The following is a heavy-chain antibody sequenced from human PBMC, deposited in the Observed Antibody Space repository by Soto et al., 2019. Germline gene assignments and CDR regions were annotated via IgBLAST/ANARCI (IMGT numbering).Heavy chain of an antibody. D-gene: IGHD2-15*01. CDR2: IYHSGST. J-gene: IGHJ6*02. CDR1: VGFISRSNW. V-gene: IGHV4-4*02. Sequence: SETLSLTSAVSVGFISRSNWWSWVRQPPGKGLEWIGEIYHSGSTNYNPSLKSRVTISVDKSKNQFSLKLSSVTAADTAVYYFARRCYSYYSYYGTDVWSQRTTPTVSS. CDR3: ARRCYSYYSYYGTDV.